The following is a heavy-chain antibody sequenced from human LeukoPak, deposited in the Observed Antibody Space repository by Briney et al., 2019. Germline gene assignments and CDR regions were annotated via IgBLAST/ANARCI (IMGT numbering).Heavy chain of an antibody. Sequence: GASVKVSCKASGYTFTNYGINWVRQAPGQGLEWMGWISAYNGNTNYAQKRQGRVTMTTDTSTSTAYMELRSLRSDDTAVYYCARDLDQYSGRFGGFGHDFWGQGTLVTVSS. V-gene: IGHV1-18*01. CDR2: ISAYNGNT. CDR3: ARDLDQYSGRFGGFGHDF. D-gene: IGHD1-26*01. CDR1: GYTFTNYG. J-gene: IGHJ4*02.